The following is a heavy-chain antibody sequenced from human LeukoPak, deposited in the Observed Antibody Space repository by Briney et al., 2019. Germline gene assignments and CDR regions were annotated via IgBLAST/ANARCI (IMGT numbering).Heavy chain of an antibody. CDR1: GGSISSSSYY. CDR3: ARRKPDHCSSTSCYQARNWFDP. D-gene: IGHD2-2*01. J-gene: IGHJ5*02. CDR2: IYYSGST. Sequence: SETLSLTCTVSGGSISSSSYYWGWIRQPPGKGLEWIGSIYYSGSTYYNPSLKSRVTISVDTSKNQFSPKLSSVTAADTAVYYCARRKPDHCSSTSCYQARNWFDPWGQGTLVTVSS. V-gene: IGHV4-39*01.